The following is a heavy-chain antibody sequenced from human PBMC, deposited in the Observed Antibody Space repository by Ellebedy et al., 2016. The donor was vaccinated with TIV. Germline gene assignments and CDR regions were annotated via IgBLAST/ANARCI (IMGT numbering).Heavy chain of an antibody. CDR2: IYYSGST. Sequence: SQTLSLTCAVYGGSFSGYYWSWIRQPPGKGLEWIGYIYYSGSTNYNPSLKSRVTISVDTSKNQFSLKLSSVTAADTAVYYCARTSSSWYVGWFDPWGQGTLVTVSS. CDR3: ARTSSSWYVGWFDP. CDR1: GGSFSGYY. D-gene: IGHD6-13*01. J-gene: IGHJ5*02. V-gene: IGHV4-59*12.